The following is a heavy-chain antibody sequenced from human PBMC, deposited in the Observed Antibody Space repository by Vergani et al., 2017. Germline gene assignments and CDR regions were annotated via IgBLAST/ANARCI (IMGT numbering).Heavy chain of an antibody. CDR1: GFPFSSYW. CDR2: INSDGSST. J-gene: IGHJ4*02. V-gene: IGHV3-74*02. Sequence: EVQLVESGGDLVQPGGSLRLSCAASGFPFSSYWMHWVRQAPGKGLVWVSRINSDGSSTSYADSVKGRFTISRDNAKNTLYLQMNSLRAEDTAVYYCARVYYDSSGYDYWGQGTLVTVSS. CDR3: ARVYYDSSGYDY. D-gene: IGHD3-22*01.